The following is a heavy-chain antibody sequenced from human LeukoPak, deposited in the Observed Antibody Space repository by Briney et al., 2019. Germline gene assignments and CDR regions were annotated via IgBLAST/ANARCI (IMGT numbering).Heavy chain of an antibody. V-gene: IGHV3-7*01. D-gene: IGHD6-13*01. Sequence: GGSLRLSCAASGSTFSSYWMSWVRQPPGKGLEWVANMKYDGSEKYYVDSVKGRFTISRDNAKNSLYLQMNSLRAEDTAVYYCARDIEAAGLFLDYWGQGTLVTVSS. CDR1: GSTFSSYW. CDR3: ARDIEAAGLFLDY. J-gene: IGHJ4*02. CDR2: MKYDGSEK.